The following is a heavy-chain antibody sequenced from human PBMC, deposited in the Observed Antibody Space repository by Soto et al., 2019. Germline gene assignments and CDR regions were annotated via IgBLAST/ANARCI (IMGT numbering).Heavy chain of an antibody. CDR2: IYYSGST. J-gene: IGHJ6*03. Sequence: TSETLSLTCTVSGGSISSYYWSWIRQPPGKGLEWIGYIYYSGSTNYNPSLKSRVTISVDTSKNQFSLKLSSVTAADTAVYYCARGGRHYDFWSGYQRRPDYYYYMDVWGKGTTVTVSS. CDR3: ARGGRHYDFWSGYQRRPDYYYYMDV. CDR1: GGSISSYY. V-gene: IGHV4-59*01. D-gene: IGHD3-3*01.